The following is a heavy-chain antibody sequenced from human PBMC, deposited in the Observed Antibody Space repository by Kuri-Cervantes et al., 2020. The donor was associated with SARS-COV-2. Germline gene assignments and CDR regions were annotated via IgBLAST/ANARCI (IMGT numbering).Heavy chain of an antibody. CDR2: IIGFRSEI. Sequence: LSLTCAASRFGLSSYSMSWVRQAPGKGLEWVSSIIGFRSEIFYADSVKGRFTISRDSAKNTLYLQMNGLRAEDTAVYYCAKGYDFWSGYYPHRHGMDVWGQGTTVTVSS. CDR1: RFGLSSYS. D-gene: IGHD3-3*01. J-gene: IGHJ6*02. CDR3: AKGYDFWSGYYPHRHGMDV. V-gene: IGHV3-21*04.